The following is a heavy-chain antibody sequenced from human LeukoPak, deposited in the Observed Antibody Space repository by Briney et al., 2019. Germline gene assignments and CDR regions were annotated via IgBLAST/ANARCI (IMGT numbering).Heavy chain of an antibody. D-gene: IGHD6-13*01. CDR2: ISYDGSNK. J-gene: IGHJ5*02. CDR1: GFTFSSYG. Sequence: GGSLRLSCAASGFTFSSYGMHWVRQAPGKGLEWVAVISYDGSNKYYADSVKGRFTISRDNSKNTPYLQMNSLRAEDTAVYYCAKDRDSSSWLNWFDPWGQGTLVTVSS. V-gene: IGHV3-30*18. CDR3: AKDRDSSSWLNWFDP.